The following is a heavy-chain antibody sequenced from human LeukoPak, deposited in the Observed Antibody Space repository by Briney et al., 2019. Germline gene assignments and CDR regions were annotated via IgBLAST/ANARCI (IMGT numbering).Heavy chain of an antibody. CDR1: GFTFSSYW. J-gene: IGHJ4*02. Sequence: GGSLRLSCAASGFTFSSYWMSWVRQAPGKGLEWVANIKQDGSEKYYVDSVKGRFTIPRDNAKNSLYLQMNSLRAEDTAVYYCARDPLPYYYDSSGYYYDYWGQGTLVTVSS. CDR3: ARDPLPYYYDSSGYYYDY. V-gene: IGHV3-7*01. D-gene: IGHD3-22*01. CDR2: IKQDGSEK.